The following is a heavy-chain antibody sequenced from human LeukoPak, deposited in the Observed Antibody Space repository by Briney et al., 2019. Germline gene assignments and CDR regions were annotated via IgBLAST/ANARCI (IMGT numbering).Heavy chain of an antibody. CDR2: IHSSGST. Sequence: SETLSLTCSVCGGSISGNYWSWIRQPPGKGLEWVGYIHSSGSTNYNPSLKSRVTVSVDTSKNQFSLRLSSVTAADTAVYYCARAASWYMNYFDYWGQGALVTVSS. V-gene: IGHV4-59*01. CDR3: ARAASWYMNYFDY. J-gene: IGHJ4*02. D-gene: IGHD6-13*01. CDR1: GGSISGNY.